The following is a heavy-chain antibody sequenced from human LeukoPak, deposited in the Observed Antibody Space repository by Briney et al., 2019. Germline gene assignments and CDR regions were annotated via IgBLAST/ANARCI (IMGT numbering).Heavy chain of an antibody. J-gene: IGHJ6*02. CDR1: GFTFGDFA. Sequence: GGSLRLSCVASGFTFGDFAIHWVRQAPGKGLEWVSLISADGSDTYYADSVKGRFSISRDHSKNSLYLQMNSLRSEDTAVYYCAKEVATIEHYYYGMDVWGQGTTVAVSS. V-gene: IGHV3-43*02. CDR3: AKEVATIEHYYYGMDV. CDR2: ISADGSDT. D-gene: IGHD5-24*01.